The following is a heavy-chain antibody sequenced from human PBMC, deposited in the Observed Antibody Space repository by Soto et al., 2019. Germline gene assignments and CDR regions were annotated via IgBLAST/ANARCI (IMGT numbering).Heavy chain of an antibody. V-gene: IGHV4-39*01. D-gene: IGHD3-10*01. CDR3: ARTFSEGVY. Sequence: PSETLSLTCTVSGGSISSSSYYWGWIRQPPGKGLEWIGSIYYSGSTYYNPSLKSRVTISVDTSKNQFSLKLSSVTAADTAVYYCARTFSEGVYWGQRTLVTVSS. J-gene: IGHJ4*02. CDR1: GGSISSSSYY. CDR2: IYYSGST.